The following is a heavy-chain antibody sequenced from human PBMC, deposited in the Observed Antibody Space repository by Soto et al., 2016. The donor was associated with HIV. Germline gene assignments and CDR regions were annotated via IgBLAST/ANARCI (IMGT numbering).Heavy chain of an antibody. Sequence: QVQLVQSGAEVKKPGSSVKVSCKASGGTFSSYAITWVRQAPGQGLEWMGGIIPIFGTANYAQKFQGRVTITADESTSTAYMELSSLRSDDTAVYYCARWLHCSGGSCYPDAFDIWGQGTMVTVSS. J-gene: IGHJ3*02. CDR2: IIPIFGTA. CDR1: GGTFSSYA. CDR3: ARWLHCSGGSCYPDAFDI. V-gene: IGHV1-69*13. D-gene: IGHD2-15*01.